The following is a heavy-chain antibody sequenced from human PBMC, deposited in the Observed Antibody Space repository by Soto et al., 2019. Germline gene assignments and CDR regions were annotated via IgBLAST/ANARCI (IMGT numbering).Heavy chain of an antibody. CDR1: GGSFSGYY. CDR3: ARGGDYYDSSGYYPLWYYYYGMDV. CDR2: INHSGST. V-gene: IGHV4-34*01. J-gene: IGHJ6*02. D-gene: IGHD3-22*01. Sequence: QVQLQQWGAGLLKPSETLSLTCAVYGGSFSGYYWSWIRQPPGKGLEWIGEINHSGSTNYNPSLKSRVTISVETSKNQFSLKLSSVTAADTAVYYCARGGDYYDSSGYYPLWYYYYGMDVWGQGTTVTVSS.